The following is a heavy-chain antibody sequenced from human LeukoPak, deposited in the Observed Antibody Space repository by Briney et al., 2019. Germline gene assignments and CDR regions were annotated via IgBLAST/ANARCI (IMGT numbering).Heavy chain of an antibody. CDR3: AKDAYCSGGSCYFHYYYYYMDV. V-gene: IGHV3-30*02. CDR2: IRYDGSNK. Sequence: GGSLRLSCAASGFTFSSYGMHWVRQAPGKGLEWVAFIRYDGSNKYYADSVKGRFTISRDNSKNTLYLQMNSLRAEDTAVYYCAKDAYCSGGSCYFHYYYYYMDVWGKGATVTVSS. D-gene: IGHD2-15*01. CDR1: GFTFSSYG. J-gene: IGHJ6*03.